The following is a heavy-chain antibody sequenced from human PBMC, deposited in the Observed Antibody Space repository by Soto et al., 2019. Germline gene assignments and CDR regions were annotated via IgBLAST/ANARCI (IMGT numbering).Heavy chain of an antibody. CDR2: IYHSGST. J-gene: IGHJ1*01. V-gene: IGHV4-4*02. CDR3: ATSAAGKYCQH. D-gene: IGHD6-13*01. CDR1: GGSISSSNC. Sequence: QVQLQESGPGLVKPSGTLSLTCAVSGGSISSSNCWSWVRQPPGKGLDWIGEIYHSGSTNYNPSLNSRVNISVDKSKNQFSLKLSSLTSSDTAVYYCATSAAGKYCQHWGQGTLVTVSS.